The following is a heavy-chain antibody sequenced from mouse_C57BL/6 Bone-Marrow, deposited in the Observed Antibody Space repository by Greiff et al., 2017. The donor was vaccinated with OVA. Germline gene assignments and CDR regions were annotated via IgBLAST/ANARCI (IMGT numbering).Heavy chain of an antibody. CDR2: ISSGSSTI. J-gene: IGHJ2*01. CDR1: GFTFSDSG. D-gene: IGHD2-3*01. V-gene: IGHV5-17*01. Sequence: EVMLVESGGGLVKPGGSLKLSCAASGFTFSDSGMHWVRQAPEKGLELVAYISSGSSTIYYADTVKGRFTISRDNAKNTLFLQMTSLRSEDTAMYYCARDGYYDYWGQGTTLTVSS. CDR3: ARDGYYDY.